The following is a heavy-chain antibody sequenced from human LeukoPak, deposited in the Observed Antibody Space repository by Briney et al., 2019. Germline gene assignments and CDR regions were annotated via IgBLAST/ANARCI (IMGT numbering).Heavy chain of an antibody. CDR3: ARGGVVPAAHHDAFDI. D-gene: IGHD2-2*01. CDR2: IKQDGSEK. V-gene: IGHV3-7*01. CDR1: GFTFSSYW. Sequence: GGSLRLSCAASGFTFSSYWMSWVRQAPGKGLEWVANIKQDGSEKCYVDSVKGRFTISRDNAKNSLYLQMNSLRAEDTAVYYCARGGVVPAAHHDAFDIWGQGTMVTVSS. J-gene: IGHJ3*02.